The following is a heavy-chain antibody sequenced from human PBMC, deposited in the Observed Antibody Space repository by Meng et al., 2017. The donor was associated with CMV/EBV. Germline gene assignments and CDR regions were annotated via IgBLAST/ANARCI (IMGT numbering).Heavy chain of an antibody. Sequence: SVNVSCKASGGTFSSYAISWVRQAPGQGLEWMGGIIPIFGTANYAQKFQGRVTITTDESTSTAYMELSGLRSEDTAVYYCAKSKSDTAMSHWGQGTLVTVSS. V-gene: IGHV1-69*05. CDR3: AKSKSDTAMSH. CDR1: GGTFSSYA. J-gene: IGHJ4*02. D-gene: IGHD5-18*01. CDR2: IIPIFGTA.